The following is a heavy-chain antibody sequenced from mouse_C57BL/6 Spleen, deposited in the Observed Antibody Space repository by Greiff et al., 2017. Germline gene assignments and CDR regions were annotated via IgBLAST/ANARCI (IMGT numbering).Heavy chain of an antibody. V-gene: IGHV1-61*01. D-gene: IGHD2-1*01. CDR2: IYPSDSET. J-gene: IGHJ1*03. CDR3: ASYGNYAGYWYFDV. Sequence: VQLQQPGAELVRPGSSVKLSCKASGYTFTSYWMDWVKQRPGQGLEWIGNIYPSDSETHYNQKFKDKATLTVDKSSSTAYMQLSSLTSEDSAVYYCASYGNYAGYWYFDVWGTGTTVTVSS. CDR1: GYTFTSYW.